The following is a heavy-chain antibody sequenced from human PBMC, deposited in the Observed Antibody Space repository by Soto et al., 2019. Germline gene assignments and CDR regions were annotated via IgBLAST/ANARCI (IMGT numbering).Heavy chain of an antibody. Sequence: GGSLRLSCAASGFTFSSYGMNWVRQAPGKGLEWVSYISSSGSTIYYADSVKGRFTISRDNAKNSLYLQMNSLRAEDTAVYYCADSSSSSSGGYYYGMDVWGQGTTVTVSS. CDR1: GFTFSSYG. D-gene: IGHD6-6*01. J-gene: IGHJ6*02. V-gene: IGHV3-48*03. CDR3: ADSSSSSSGGYYYGMDV. CDR2: ISSSGSTI.